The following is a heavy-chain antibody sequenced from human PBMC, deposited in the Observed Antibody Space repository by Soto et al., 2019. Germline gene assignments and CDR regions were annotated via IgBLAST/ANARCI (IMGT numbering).Heavy chain of an antibody. CDR2: IYHSGST. J-gene: IGHJ1*01. D-gene: IGHD2-8*02. CDR1: GGSISSGGYS. CDR3: ARTQGSSLVYFQH. Sequence: SETLYLTCAVSGGSISSGGYSWSWIRQPPGKGLEWIGYIYHSGSTYYNPSLKSRVTISVDRSKNQFSLKLSSVTAADTAVYYCARTQGSSLVYFQHWGQGTLVTVSS. V-gene: IGHV4-30-2*01.